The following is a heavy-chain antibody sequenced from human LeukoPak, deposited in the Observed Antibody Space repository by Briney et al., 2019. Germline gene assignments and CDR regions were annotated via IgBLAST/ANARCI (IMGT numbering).Heavy chain of an antibody. CDR2: ISGSGDNT. Sequence: GGSLRLSCAASGFTFSNYAMSWVRQAPGKGLEWVSAISGSGDNTNYADSVKGRLTISRDNAKNTLFLQMNSLRAEDTAVYYCARDPRPFCGGDCSLYYFDYWGQGTLVTVSS. D-gene: IGHD2-21*02. CDR3: ARDPRPFCGGDCSLYYFDY. J-gene: IGHJ4*02. V-gene: IGHV3-23*01. CDR1: GFTFSNYA.